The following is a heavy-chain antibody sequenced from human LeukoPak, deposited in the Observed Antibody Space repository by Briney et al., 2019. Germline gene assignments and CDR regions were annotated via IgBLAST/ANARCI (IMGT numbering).Heavy chain of an antibody. CDR3: ARRSLFSQLGIEY. V-gene: IGHV5-51*01. CDR1: GYSFTSYW. Sequence: GESLKISCQGSGYSFTSYWIGWVRPMPGKGLEWMGIIYPGDSDTRYSPSFQGQVTISADKSISTAYLQWSSLKASDTAMYYCARRSLFSQLGIEYWGQGTLVTVSS. J-gene: IGHJ4*02. D-gene: IGHD7-27*01. CDR2: IYPGDSDT.